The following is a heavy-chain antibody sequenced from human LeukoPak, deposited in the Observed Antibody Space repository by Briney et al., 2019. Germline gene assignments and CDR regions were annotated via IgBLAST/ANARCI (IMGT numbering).Heavy chain of an antibody. Sequence: ASVKASCKASGYTFTGYYMHWVRQAPGQGLEWMGWINPNSGGTNYAQKFQGRVTMTRDTSISTAYMELSRLRSDDTAVYYCARGASGVYTVTTSWFDPWGQGTLVTVSS. CDR3: ARGASGVYTVTTSWFDP. J-gene: IGHJ5*02. V-gene: IGHV1-2*02. D-gene: IGHD4-17*01. CDR1: GYTFTGYY. CDR2: INPNSGGT.